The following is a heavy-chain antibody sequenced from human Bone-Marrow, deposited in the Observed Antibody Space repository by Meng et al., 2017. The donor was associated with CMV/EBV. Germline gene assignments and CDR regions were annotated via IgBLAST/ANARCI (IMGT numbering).Heavy chain of an antibody. V-gene: IGHV1-46*01. CDR2: INPSGGST. Sequence: ASVKVSCKASGYTFTSYYMHWVRQAPGQGLEWMGIINPSGGSTSYAQKFQGRVTMTRDTSTSTVYMELSSLRAEDTAVYYCAKGDPIAAAGTDWGQGTLVTVSS. CDR3: AKGDPIAAAGTD. J-gene: IGHJ4*02. CDR1: GYTFTSYY. D-gene: IGHD6-13*01.